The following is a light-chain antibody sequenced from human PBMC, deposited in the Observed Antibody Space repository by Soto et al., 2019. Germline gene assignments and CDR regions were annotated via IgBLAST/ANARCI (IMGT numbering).Light chain of an antibody. J-gene: IGLJ3*02. CDR2: RNN. Sequence: QSVLTQPPSASGTPGQRVTISCSGSSSNIGSNYVYWYQQLPGTAPKLLIYRNNQRPSGVPDRFSGSKSGTSASLAISGLRSEDVAHYYCAAWDDSLGWVFGGGTKVTVL. CDR1: SSNIGSNY. CDR3: AAWDDSLGWV. V-gene: IGLV1-47*01.